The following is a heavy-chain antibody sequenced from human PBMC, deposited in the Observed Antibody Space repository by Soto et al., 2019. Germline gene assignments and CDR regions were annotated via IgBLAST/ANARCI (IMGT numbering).Heavy chain of an antibody. J-gene: IGHJ5*02. CDR1: GGSISSSSYY. CDR2: IYYSGST. V-gene: IGHV4-39*01. CDR3: ASGYFDWLNNWFDP. Sequence: PSETLSLTCTVSGGSISSSSYYWGWIRQPPGKGLEWIGSIYYSGSTYYNPSLKSRVTISVDTSKNQFSLKLSSVTAADTAVYYCASGYFDWLNNWFDPWGQGTLVTVSS. D-gene: IGHD3-9*01.